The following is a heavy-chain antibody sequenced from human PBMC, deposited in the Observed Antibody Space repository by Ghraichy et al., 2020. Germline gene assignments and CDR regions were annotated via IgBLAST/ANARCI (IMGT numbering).Heavy chain of an antibody. V-gene: IGHV1-3*01. Sequence: ASVKVSCKAAGSPFSNSGMHWVLEARGQRLEWMGWINVGSGDTKYSQKFQGRVTVTRDTSASTAYMELSSLRSEDTAVYYCARFSSPYCTTYSCIYGMDVWGQGTTVTVSS. D-gene: IGHD2-8*01. CDR1: GSPFSNSG. J-gene: IGHJ6*02. CDR2: INVGSGDT. CDR3: ARFSSPYCTTYSCIYGMDV.